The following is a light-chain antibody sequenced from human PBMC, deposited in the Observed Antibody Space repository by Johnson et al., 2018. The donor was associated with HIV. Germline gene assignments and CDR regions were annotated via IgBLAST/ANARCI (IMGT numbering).Light chain of an antibody. CDR1: SSNIGNNY. CDR2: ENN. Sequence: QSVLTQPPSVSAAPGQKVTISCSGSSSNIGNNYVSWYQQLPGTAPKLLIYENNKRPSGIPDRFSGSKSDTSATLGITGLQTGDEADYYCGTWDSSLSAGGVFGTGTEVTVL. J-gene: IGLJ1*01. CDR3: GTWDSSLSAGGV. V-gene: IGLV1-51*02.